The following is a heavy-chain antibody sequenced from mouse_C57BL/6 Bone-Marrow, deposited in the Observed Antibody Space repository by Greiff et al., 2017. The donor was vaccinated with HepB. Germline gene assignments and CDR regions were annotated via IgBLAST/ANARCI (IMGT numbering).Heavy chain of an antibody. CDR3: ARGELGRFAY. Sequence: QVQLQQSGPELVKPGASVKISCKASGYAFSSSWMNWVKRRPGKGLEWIGRIYPGDGDTNYNGKFKGKATLTADKSSSTAYMQLSSLTSEDSAVYFCARGELGRFAYWGQGTLVTVSA. CDR1: GYAFSSSW. D-gene: IGHD4-1*01. J-gene: IGHJ3*01. CDR2: IYPGDGDT. V-gene: IGHV1-82*01.